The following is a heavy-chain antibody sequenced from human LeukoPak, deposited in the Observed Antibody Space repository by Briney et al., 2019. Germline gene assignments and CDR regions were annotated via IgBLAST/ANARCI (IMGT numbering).Heavy chain of an antibody. CDR2: IYYSGST. J-gene: IGHJ4*02. Sequence: SETLSLTCTVSGGSVSSGSYYWSWIRQPPGKGLEWIGYIYYSGSTNYNSSLKSRVTISVDTSKNQFSLKLSSVTAADTAVYYCARGSYYDFWSGYYTSYYFDYWGQGTLVTVSS. V-gene: IGHV4-61*01. CDR1: GGSVSSGSYY. CDR3: ARGSYYDFWSGYYTSYYFDY. D-gene: IGHD3-3*01.